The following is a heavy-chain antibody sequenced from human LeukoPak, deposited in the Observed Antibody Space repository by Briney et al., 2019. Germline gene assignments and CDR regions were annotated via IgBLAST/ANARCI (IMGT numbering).Heavy chain of an antibody. CDR1: GGSISSYY. CDR2: IYYSGST. Sequence: SETLSLTCTVSGGSISSYYWSWIRQPPGKGLEWIGYIYYSGSTNYNPSLKSRATISVDTSKNQFSLKLSSVTAADTAVYYCARSGYYYYGMDVWGQGTTVTVSS. CDR3: ARSGYYYYGMDV. V-gene: IGHV4-59*08. J-gene: IGHJ6*02.